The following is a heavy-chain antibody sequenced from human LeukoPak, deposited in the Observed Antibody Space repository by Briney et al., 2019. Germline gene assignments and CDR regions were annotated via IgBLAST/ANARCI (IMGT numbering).Heavy chain of an antibody. CDR1: GFTFSSYG. D-gene: IGHD3-22*01. CDR2: IWYDGSNK. V-gene: IGHV3-33*06. Sequence: GGSLRLSCAASGFTFSSYGTHWVRQAPGKGLEWVAVIWYDGSNKYYADSVKGRFTISRDNSKNTLYLQMNSLRAEDTAVYYCAKEKARNYYDSSGYGYWGQGTLVTVSS. J-gene: IGHJ4*02. CDR3: AKEKARNYYDSSGYGY.